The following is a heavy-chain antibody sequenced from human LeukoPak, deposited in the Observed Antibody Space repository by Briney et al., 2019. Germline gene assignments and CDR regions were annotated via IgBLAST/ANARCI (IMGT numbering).Heavy chain of an antibody. Sequence: PSETLSLTCAVSGYSIGSGYCWGWIRQPPGKGLEWIGSIYHSGSPYYNPSLKSRVTISVDTSKNQFSLKLSSVTAADTAVYYCARGSGYYSWDWGQGTLVTVSS. D-gene: IGHD3-22*01. CDR2: IYHSGSP. J-gene: IGHJ4*02. V-gene: IGHV4-38-2*01. CDR3: ARGSGYYSWD. CDR1: GYSIGSGYC.